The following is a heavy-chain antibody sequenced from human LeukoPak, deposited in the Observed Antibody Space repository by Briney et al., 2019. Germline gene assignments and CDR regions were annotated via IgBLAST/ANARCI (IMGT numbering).Heavy chain of an antibody. D-gene: IGHD3-3*01. V-gene: IGHV3-30-3*01. CDR2: ISYDGSNK. CDR1: GFTFSSYA. Sequence: GSLRLSCAASGFTFSSYAMHWVRQAPGKGLEWVAVISYDGSNKYYADSVKGRFTISRDNSKNTLYLQMNSLRAEDTAVYYYAREGTIFGVVHYYYYGMDVWGQGTTVTVSS. J-gene: IGHJ6*02. CDR3: AREGTIFGVVHYYYYGMDV.